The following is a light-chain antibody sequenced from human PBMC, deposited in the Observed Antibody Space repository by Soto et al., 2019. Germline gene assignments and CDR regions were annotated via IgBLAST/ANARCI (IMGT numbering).Light chain of an antibody. V-gene: IGKV3-11*01. CDR3: QQRHMWPIT. Sequence: ELVITQPPATLSVSPGARATLSCRASQSVSSNLAWYQQKPGPAPRLLIYDAYNRATGIPPRFSGSGSGTDLTLTISSLEPEDSEVDEGQQRHMWPITFGQGTRLEIK. J-gene: IGKJ5*01. CDR1: QSVSSN. CDR2: DAY.